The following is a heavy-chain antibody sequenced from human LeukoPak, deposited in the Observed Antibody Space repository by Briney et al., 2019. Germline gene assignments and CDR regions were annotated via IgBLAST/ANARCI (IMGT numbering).Heavy chain of an antibody. V-gene: IGHV1-18*01. J-gene: IGHJ6*02. Sequence: ASVKVSCKASGYTFTSYGISWVRQAPGQGLEWMGWISAYNGNTNYAQKLQGRVTMTTDTSTSTAYMELRSLRSADTAVYYCARECSSSWYYYYYGMDVWGQGTTVTVSS. D-gene: IGHD6-13*01. CDR3: ARECSSSWYYYYYGMDV. CDR1: GYTFTSYG. CDR2: ISAYNGNT.